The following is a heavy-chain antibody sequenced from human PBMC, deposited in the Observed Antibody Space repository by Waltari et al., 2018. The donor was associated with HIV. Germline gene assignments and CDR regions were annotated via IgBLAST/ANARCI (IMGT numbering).Heavy chain of an antibody. J-gene: IGHJ4*02. CDR2: MYSGGTT. CDR1: GFSGSSIL. Sequence: EVHLVESGGGLVRPGGSARLACGASGFSGSSILMTWFRQAPGKGLEWVSLMYSGGTTHYLDSVKGRFTIYRDNPKNMVYLQMNGLRVEDTGVYYCAASVFLDYWGQGTLLTVSS. V-gene: IGHV3-66*01. CDR3: AASVFLDY.